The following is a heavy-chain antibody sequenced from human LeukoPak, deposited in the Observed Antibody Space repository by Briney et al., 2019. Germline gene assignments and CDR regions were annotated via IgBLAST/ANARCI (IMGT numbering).Heavy chain of an antibody. D-gene: IGHD1-1*01. Sequence: PGGSLRLSCAASGFTFGSYAMNWVRQAPGKGLEWVSTIRSNGDTTYNADSVKGRFTISRDNSKNTLYLELNSLRVEDTATFYCAKGQELDDGVFDSWGQGTMVTVSS. V-gene: IGHV3-23*01. CDR1: GFTFGSYA. J-gene: IGHJ4*02. CDR3: AKGQELDDGVFDS. CDR2: IRSNGDTT.